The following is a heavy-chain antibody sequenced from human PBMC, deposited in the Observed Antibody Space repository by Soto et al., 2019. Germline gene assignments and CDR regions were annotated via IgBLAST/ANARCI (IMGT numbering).Heavy chain of an antibody. CDR1: GFTFNSYS. J-gene: IGHJ3*02. D-gene: IGHD1-20*01. CDR2: ISSGSSTI. V-gene: IGHV3-48*01. CDR3: ARDTSRPHDYNSTEYGDAFDI. Sequence: EVQLVESGGGLVQPGGSLRLSCAASGFTFNSYSMNWVRQAPGKGLEWVSFISSGSSTIYYADSVKGRFTISRDNAKRLLYLKMNSMRAEDPALYCCARDTSRPHDYNSTEYGDAFDIWGQGTVVTVSS.